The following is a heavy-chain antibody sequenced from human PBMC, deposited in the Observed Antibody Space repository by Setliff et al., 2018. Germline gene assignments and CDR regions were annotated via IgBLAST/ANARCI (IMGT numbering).Heavy chain of an antibody. Sequence: GSLRLSCAASGFTFSSYAMSWVRQAPGKGLEWVSLITGSGGGTYYADSVKGRFTISRDNAKNSLYLQMNSLRGEDTAVYYCARGNGMDVWGQGTTVTVSS. J-gene: IGHJ6*02. CDR3: ARGNGMDV. CDR2: ITGSGGGT. CDR1: GFTFSSYA. V-gene: IGHV3-23*01.